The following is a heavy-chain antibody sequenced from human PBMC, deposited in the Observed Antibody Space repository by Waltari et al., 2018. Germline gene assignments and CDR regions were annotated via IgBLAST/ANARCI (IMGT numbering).Heavy chain of an antibody. Sequence: EVQLVASGGGLVKPGGSLRLSCAAFGFTFSTYSMNWVRQAPGKGLEGLSSISRGSIYMTYADSVKGRVTISRDNAKNSLYLQMNSLRAEDTAVYYCARSSTTVTTFGWGQGTLVTVFS. CDR2: ISRGSIYM. CDR1: GFTFSTYS. J-gene: IGHJ4*02. CDR3: ARSSTTVTTFG. V-gene: IGHV3-21*01. D-gene: IGHD4-17*01.